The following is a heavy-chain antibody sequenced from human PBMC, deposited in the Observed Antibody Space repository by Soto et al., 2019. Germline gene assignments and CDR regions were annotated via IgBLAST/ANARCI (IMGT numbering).Heavy chain of an antibody. CDR2: IYYSGST. CDR3: AKVAHSWYYYGMDV. J-gene: IGHJ6*02. Sequence: SETLSLTCTVPGGSISSGGYYWSWIRQHPGKGLEWIGYIYYSGSTYYNPSLKSRVTISVDTSKNQFSLKLSSVTAADTAVYYCAKVAHSWYYYGMDVWGQGTTVTVSS. CDR1: GGSISSGGYY. D-gene: IGHD2-15*01. V-gene: IGHV4-31*03.